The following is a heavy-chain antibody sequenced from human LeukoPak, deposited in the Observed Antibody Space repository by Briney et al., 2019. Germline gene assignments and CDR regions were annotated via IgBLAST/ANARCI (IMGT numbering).Heavy chain of an antibody. D-gene: IGHD3-10*01. Sequence: SETLSLTCNVSGGSISSGSYYWSWIRQPAGKGLEWIGRIYTSGSTNYNPSLKSRVTISVDTSKNQFSLKLSSVTAADTAVYYCARGRGADDYWGQGTLVTVSS. CDR2: IYTSGST. J-gene: IGHJ4*02. CDR1: GGSISSGSYY. CDR3: ARGRGADDY. V-gene: IGHV4-61*02.